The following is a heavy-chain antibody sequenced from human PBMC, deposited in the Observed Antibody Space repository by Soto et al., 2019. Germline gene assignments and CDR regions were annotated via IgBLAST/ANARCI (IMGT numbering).Heavy chain of an antibody. CDR1: GGSISSGGYY. V-gene: IGHV4-31*03. J-gene: IGHJ4*02. D-gene: IGHD2-2*01. Sequence: QVQLQESGPGLVKPSQTLSLTCTVSGGSISSGGYYWSWIRQHPGKGLEWIGYIYYSGSTYYNPSLKSRVTISVDTSKIQFSLTLSSVTAADTAVYYCARSSTSATYFDYWRQGTLVTVSS. CDR2: IYYSGST. CDR3: ARSSTSATYFDY.